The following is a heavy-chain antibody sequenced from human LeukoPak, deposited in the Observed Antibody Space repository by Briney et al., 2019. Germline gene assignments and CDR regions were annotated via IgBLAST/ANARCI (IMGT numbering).Heavy chain of an antibody. D-gene: IGHD2-21*01. J-gene: IGHJ4*02. CDR1: GFTFSSYA. Sequence: PGGSLRLSCAASGFTFSSYAMSWVRQAPEKGLEWVSAISGRGGSTYYADSVKGRFTISRDNSKNTLYLQMNSLRAEDTAVYYCAKFLPTHIVVANYYFDYWGQGTLVTVSS. CDR2: ISGRGGST. V-gene: IGHV3-23*01. CDR3: AKFLPTHIVVANYYFDY.